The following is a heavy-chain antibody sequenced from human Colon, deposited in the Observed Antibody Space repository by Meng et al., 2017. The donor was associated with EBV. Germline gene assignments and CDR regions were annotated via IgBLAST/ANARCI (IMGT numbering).Heavy chain of an antibody. CDR3: ARDRKHYGERGWFDP. CDR2: IYYSGST. CDR1: GGSISSGDYY. V-gene: IGHV4-30-4*01. J-gene: IGHJ5*02. D-gene: IGHD4-17*01. Sequence: QVQLQESGPGLVQPSQTLSLTCTVSGGSISSGDYYWSWIRQLPGKGLEWIGYIYYSGSTYSNASLKSRVTISIDRSKNQFSLKLSSVTAADTAVYYCARDRKHYGERGWFDPWGQGTLVTVSS.